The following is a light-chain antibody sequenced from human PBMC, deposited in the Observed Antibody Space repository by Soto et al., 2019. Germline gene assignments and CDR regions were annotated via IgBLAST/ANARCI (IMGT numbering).Light chain of an antibody. J-gene: IGKJ5*01. CDR3: QQYNTYST. Sequence: DIQMTQAPSSLSASVGDRVTITCRASQSISRWLAWYQQKPGKAPQALIYDASSLKSGVPSRFSGNGSGTEFTLTISSLQPDDFATYYCQQYNTYSTFGQGTRLEIK. V-gene: IGKV1-5*01. CDR1: QSISRW. CDR2: DAS.